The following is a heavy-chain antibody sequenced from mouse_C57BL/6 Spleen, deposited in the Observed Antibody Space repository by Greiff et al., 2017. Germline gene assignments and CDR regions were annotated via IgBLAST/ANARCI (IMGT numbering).Heavy chain of an antibody. CDR2: IEPNSGGT. V-gene: IGHV1-72*01. J-gene: IGHJ2*01. Sequence: QVQLQQSGAELVKPGASVKLSCKASGYTFTSYWMHWVKQRPGRGLEWIGRIEPNSGGTKYNEKFKSKATLTVDKPSSTAYMQLSSLTSEDSAVYYCARGGPYYDGSSYVYFDYWGQGTTLTVSS. CDR3: ARGGPYYDGSSYVYFDY. CDR1: GYTFTSYW. D-gene: IGHD1-1*01.